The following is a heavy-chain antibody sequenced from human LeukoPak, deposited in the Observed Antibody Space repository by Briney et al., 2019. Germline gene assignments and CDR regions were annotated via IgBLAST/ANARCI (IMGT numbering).Heavy chain of an antibody. CDR2: IYYDGSKT. J-gene: IGHJ4*02. D-gene: IGHD6-13*01. CDR3: ATDRSLSWFDY. CDR1: GFTFRNYG. Sequence: GGALRLSCAASGFTFRNYGMHWVRQAPGKGLEWVAIIYYDGSKTYYADSVKGRFAISRDNSKNTLYLQMNSLRAEDTAVYYCATDRSLSWFDYWGQGTLVTVSS. V-gene: IGHV3-33*01.